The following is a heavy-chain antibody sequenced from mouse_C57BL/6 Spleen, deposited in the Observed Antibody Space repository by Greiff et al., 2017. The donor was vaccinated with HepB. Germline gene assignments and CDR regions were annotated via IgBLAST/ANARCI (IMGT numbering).Heavy chain of an antibody. J-gene: IGHJ1*03. Sequence: EVMLVESGGGLVKPGGSLKLSCAASGFTFSSYTMSWVRQTPEKRLEWVATISGGGGNTYYPDSVKGRFTISRDKAKNTLYLQMSSLRSEDTALYYCARRGYGTHFDVWGTGTTVTVSS. CDR3: ARRGYGTHFDV. CDR2: ISGGGGNT. V-gene: IGHV5-9*01. D-gene: IGHD1-1*01. CDR1: GFTFSSYT.